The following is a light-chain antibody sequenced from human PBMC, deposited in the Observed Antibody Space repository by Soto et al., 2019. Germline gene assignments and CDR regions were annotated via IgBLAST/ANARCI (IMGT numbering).Light chain of an antibody. V-gene: IGKV3-20*01. CDR3: QQYGSSPQT. CDR1: QSVRSSY. J-gene: IGKJ1*01. Sequence: EIVLTQSPGTLSLSPVERATLSCRASQSVRSSYLAWYQQKPGQAPRLLIYGASSRHTGIPDRFSGSGSGTDFTLTISRLEPEDLAVYYCQQYGSSPQTFGQRTKVDIK. CDR2: GAS.